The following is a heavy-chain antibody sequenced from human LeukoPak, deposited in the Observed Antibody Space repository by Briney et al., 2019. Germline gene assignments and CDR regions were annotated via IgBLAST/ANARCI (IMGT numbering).Heavy chain of an antibody. J-gene: IGHJ4*02. CDR3: ARGYDSSGYYYGGTDY. V-gene: IGHV1-46*01. CDR1: GYTFTSYY. Sequence: ASVKVSCKASGYTFTSYYMHWVRQAPGQGLEWMGIINPSGGSTSYAQKFQGRVTMTRDTSTSTVYMELSSLRSEDTAVYYCARGYDSSGYYYGGTDYWGQGTLVTVSS. D-gene: IGHD3-22*01. CDR2: INPSGGST.